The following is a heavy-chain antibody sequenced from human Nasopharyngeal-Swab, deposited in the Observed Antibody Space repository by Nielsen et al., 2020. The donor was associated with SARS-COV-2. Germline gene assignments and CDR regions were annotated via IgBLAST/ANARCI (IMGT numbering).Heavy chain of an antibody. Sequence: SVKVSCKASGGTFSSYAISWVRQAPGQGLEWMGGIIPIFGTANYAQKFQGRVTITADESTRTAYMELSSLRSEDTAVYYCARAPVSMIVVVNAFDIWGQGTMVTVSS. CDR1: GGTFSSYA. D-gene: IGHD3-22*01. J-gene: IGHJ3*02. CDR2: IIPIFGTA. CDR3: ARAPVSMIVVVNAFDI. V-gene: IGHV1-69*13.